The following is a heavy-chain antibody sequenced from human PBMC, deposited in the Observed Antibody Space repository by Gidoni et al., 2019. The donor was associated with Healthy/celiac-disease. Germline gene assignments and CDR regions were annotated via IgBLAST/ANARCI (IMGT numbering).Heavy chain of an antibody. D-gene: IGHD3-16*02. CDR2: ISGSGGST. CDR3: AKDRDYVWGSYPHDY. V-gene: IGHV3-23*01. CDR1: GFTFSSPMP. J-gene: IGHJ4*02. Sequence: EVQLLESGGGLVQPGGSLRLSCAASGFTFSSPMPLSAISGSGGSTYYADSVKGRFTISRDNSKNTLYLQMNSLRAEDTAVYYCAKDRDYVWGSYPHDYWGQGTLVTVSS.